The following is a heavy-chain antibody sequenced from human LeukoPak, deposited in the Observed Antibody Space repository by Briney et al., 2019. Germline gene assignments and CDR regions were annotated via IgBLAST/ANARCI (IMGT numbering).Heavy chain of an antibody. CDR1: GGSFSGYY. CDR2: INHSGST. Sequence: PSETLSLTCAVYGGSFSGYYWSWIRQPPGKGLEWIGEINHSGSTNYNPSLKSRVTISVDTSKNQFSLKLSSVTAADTAVYYCAREGVGATFVYWGQGTLVTVSS. J-gene: IGHJ4*02. V-gene: IGHV4-34*01. D-gene: IGHD1-26*01. CDR3: AREGVGATFVY.